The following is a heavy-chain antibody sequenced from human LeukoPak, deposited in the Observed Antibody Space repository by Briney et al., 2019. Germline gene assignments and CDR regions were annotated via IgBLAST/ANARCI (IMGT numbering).Heavy chain of an antibody. CDR3: TTGIQLELVYYYYYYMDV. CDR1: GFTFSNAG. D-gene: IGHD5-18*01. V-gene: IGHV3-15*01. J-gene: IGHJ6*03. Sequence: GGSLRLSCAASGFTFSNAGMSWVRQAPGKGLEWVGRIKSKTDGGTTDYAAPVKGRFTISRDDSKNTLYLQMNSLKTEDTAVYYCTTGIQLELVYYYYYYMDVWGKGTTVTVSS. CDR2: IKSKTDGGTT.